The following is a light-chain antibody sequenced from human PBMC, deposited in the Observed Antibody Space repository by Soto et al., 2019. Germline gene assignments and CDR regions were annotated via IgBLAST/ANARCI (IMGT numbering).Light chain of an antibody. CDR3: QQSESLPIT. CDR1: QDISDY. V-gene: IGKV1-33*01. J-gene: IGKJ5*01. Sequence: DIQMTQSPSSLSASVGDRVTITCQASQDISDYLNWYQQKPGKAPRLLIYDASDLETGVPSRFGGSGSGTDFTFTITSLQPEDIATYYCQQSESLPITFGQGTRLEIQ. CDR2: DAS.